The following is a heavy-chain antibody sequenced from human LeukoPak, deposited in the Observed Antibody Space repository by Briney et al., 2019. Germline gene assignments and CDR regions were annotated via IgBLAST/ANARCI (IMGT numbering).Heavy chain of an antibody. Sequence: PGGSLRLSCAASGFIFSNYWMSWVRQAPGKGLEWVANIKPDGSETNYVDSLKGRFTISRDNAKNSVYLQMNRLRAEDTAVYYCAGPPQACPFDYWGQGVLVSVSS. CDR3: AGPPQACPFDY. J-gene: IGHJ4*02. CDR2: IKPDGSET. CDR1: GFIFSNYW. V-gene: IGHV3-7*01.